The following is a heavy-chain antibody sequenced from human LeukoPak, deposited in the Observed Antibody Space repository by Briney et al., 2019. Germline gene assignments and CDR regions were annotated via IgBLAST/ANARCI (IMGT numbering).Heavy chain of an antibody. CDR1: GFTFSSYA. D-gene: IGHD6-6*01. CDR3: AKDRERQLGSSEYFQH. J-gene: IGHJ1*01. V-gene: IGHV3-23*01. Sequence: GGSLRLSCAASGFTFSSYAMSWVRQAQGKGLEWVSAISGSGGSTYYADSVKGRFTISRDNSKNTLYLQMNSLRAEDTAVYYCAKDRERQLGSSEYFQHWGQGTLVTVSS. CDR2: ISGSGGST.